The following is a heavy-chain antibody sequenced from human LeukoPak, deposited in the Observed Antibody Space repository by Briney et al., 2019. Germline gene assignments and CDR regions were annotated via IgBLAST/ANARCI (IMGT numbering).Heavy chain of an antibody. CDR1: GGTFSSYA. D-gene: IGHD3-10*01. CDR2: IIPIFGTA. J-gene: IGHJ5*02. V-gene: IGHV1-69*06. CDR3: ARANMVRGVGLFFDRNWFDP. Sequence: SVKVSCKASGGTFSSYAISWVRQAPGQGLEWMGGIIPIFGTANYAQKFQGRVTITADKSTSTAYMELSSLRSDDTAVYYCARANMVRGVGLFFDRNWFDPWGQGTLVTVSS.